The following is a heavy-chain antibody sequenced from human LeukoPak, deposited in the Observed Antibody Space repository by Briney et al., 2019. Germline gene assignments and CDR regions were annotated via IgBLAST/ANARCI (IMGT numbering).Heavy chain of an antibody. V-gene: IGHV3-33*06. J-gene: IGHJ2*01. Sequence: GGSLRLSCAASGFTFSTYSMNWVRQAPGKGLGWVAIIWYDGNNKYYADSVKGRFTISRDNSKNTLYLQMNSLRADDTAVYYCAKSYDNHNWYFHLWGRGTLVTVSS. CDR2: IWYDGNNK. CDR3: AKSYDNHNWYFHL. D-gene: IGHD3-10*01. CDR1: GFTFSTYS.